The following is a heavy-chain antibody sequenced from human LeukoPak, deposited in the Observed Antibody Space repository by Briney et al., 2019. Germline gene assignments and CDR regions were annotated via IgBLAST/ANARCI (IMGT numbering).Heavy chain of an antibody. Sequence: PGGSLRLSCAASGFTFSSYWMHWVRQAPGKGLVWVSRINSDGSTSSYADSVRGRFTISRDNAKNTLYLQMNSLRAEDTAVYYCASTPTQMHYWGQGTLVTVSS. D-gene: IGHD5-24*01. CDR1: GFTFSSYW. CDR3: ASTPTQMHY. V-gene: IGHV3-74*01. CDR2: INSDGSTS. J-gene: IGHJ4*02.